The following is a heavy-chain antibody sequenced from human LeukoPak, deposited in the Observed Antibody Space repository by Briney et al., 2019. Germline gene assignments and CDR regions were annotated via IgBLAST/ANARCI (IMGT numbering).Heavy chain of an antibody. CDR3: ARGRAENWFDP. J-gene: IGHJ5*02. V-gene: IGHV1-69*04. CDR1: GYTFTGYY. CDR2: IIPILGIA. Sequence: GASVKVSCKASGYTFTGYYMHWVRQAPGQGLEWMGRIIPILGIANYAQKFQGRVTITADKSTSTAYMELSSLRSEDTAVYYCARGRAENWFDPWGQGTLVTVSS.